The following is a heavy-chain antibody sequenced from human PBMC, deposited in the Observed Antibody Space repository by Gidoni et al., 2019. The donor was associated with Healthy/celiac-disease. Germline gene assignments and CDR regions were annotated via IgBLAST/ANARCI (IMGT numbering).Heavy chain of an antibody. CDR1: GGSISSSSYY. D-gene: IGHD2-8*02. CDR3: ARHLYIVLVVYANNWFDP. Sequence: QLQLQESGPGLVKPSETLSLTCTVSGGSISSSSYYWGWIRQPPGKGLEWIGCIYYSGSTYYNPSLKSRVTISVDTSKNQFSLKLSSVTAADTAVYYCARHLYIVLVVYANNWFDPWGQGTLVTVSS. V-gene: IGHV4-39*01. J-gene: IGHJ5*02. CDR2: IYYSGST.